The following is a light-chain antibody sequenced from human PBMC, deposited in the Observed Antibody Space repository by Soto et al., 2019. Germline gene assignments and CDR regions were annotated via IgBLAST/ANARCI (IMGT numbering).Light chain of an antibody. CDR3: SSYTSGSTRV. V-gene: IGLV2-14*01. CDR2: EVS. J-gene: IGLJ1*01. Sequence: QSVLTQPASVSGSPGQSITISCTGTSSDVGGYNYVSWYQQHPGKAPKLMISEVSNRPSGVSNRFSGSKSGNTASLTISGLQAEDEADYYCSSYTSGSTRVFGTGTKVTVL. CDR1: SSDVGGYNY.